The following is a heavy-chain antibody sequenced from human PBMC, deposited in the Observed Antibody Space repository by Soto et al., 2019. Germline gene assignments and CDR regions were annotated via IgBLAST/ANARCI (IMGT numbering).Heavy chain of an antibody. D-gene: IGHD5-12*01. J-gene: IGHJ4*02. Sequence: PSETLSLTCAVYGGSFSGYYWSWIRQPPGKGLEWIGEINHSGSTNYNPSLKSRVTISVDTSKNQFSLKLSSVTAADTAVYYCAVEYSGYDSPDYWGQGTLVTVSS. CDR1: GGSFSGYY. V-gene: IGHV4-34*01. CDR2: INHSGST. CDR3: AVEYSGYDSPDY.